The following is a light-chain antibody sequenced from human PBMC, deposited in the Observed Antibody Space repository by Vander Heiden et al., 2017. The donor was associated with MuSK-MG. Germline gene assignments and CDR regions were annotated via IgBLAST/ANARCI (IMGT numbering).Light chain of an antibody. V-gene: IGKV3-11*01. CDR3: LQRSNWPPT. CDR1: QSVSSY. Sequence: EIVLTQSPATLSLSPGERATLSCRASQSVSSYLAWYQQKPGQAPRLLIYDASNRATGIPARFSGSGSGTDFTLTISSLEPEDFVVYYCLQRSNWPPTFGGGTKVEIK. CDR2: DAS. J-gene: IGKJ4*01.